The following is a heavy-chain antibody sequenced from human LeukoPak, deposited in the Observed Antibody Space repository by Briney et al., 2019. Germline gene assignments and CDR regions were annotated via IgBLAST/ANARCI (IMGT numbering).Heavy chain of an antibody. V-gene: IGHV3-30*18. CDR1: GFTFSSYG. CDR2: ISYDGSNK. CDR3: ANPLTAY. D-gene: IGHD4/OR15-4a*01. J-gene: IGHJ4*02. Sequence: PGGSLRLSCAASGFTFSSYGMHWVRQAPGKGLEWVAVISYDGSNKYYADSVKGRFTISRDNSKNTLYLQMNSLRAEDTAVYYCANPLTAYWGQGTLVTISS.